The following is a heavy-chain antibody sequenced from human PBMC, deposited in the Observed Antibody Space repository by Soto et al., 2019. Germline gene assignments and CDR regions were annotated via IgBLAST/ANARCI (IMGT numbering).Heavy chain of an antibody. Sequence: QVQLVQSGAEVKKPGASVKVSCKASGYTFTSYDMHWVRQAPGQGLEWMGIINPSGGSTSYAQKFQGRVTMTRDTSTSTVYMELSRLRSEDTAVYYCARERYSSRWYGVESDYWGQGTLVTVSS. CDR2: INPSGGST. J-gene: IGHJ4*02. V-gene: IGHV1-46*01. D-gene: IGHD6-13*01. CDR1: GYTFTSYD. CDR3: ARERYSSRWYGVESDY.